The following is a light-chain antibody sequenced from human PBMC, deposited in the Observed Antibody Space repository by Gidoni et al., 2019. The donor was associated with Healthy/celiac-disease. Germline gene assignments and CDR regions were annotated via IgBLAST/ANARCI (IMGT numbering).Light chain of an antibody. V-gene: IGKV3-15*01. J-gene: IGKJ5*01. CDR1: QSVSSN. CDR3: QQYNKWPRT. CDR2: GAS. Sequence: EIVMTQSPATLSVSPGERATLSCRASQSVSSNLAWYQQKPGQAPRILIYGASTRDTGIPARFRGRGSGTEFTLTISSLQSEDFAVYYCQQYNKWPRTFGQGTRLEIK.